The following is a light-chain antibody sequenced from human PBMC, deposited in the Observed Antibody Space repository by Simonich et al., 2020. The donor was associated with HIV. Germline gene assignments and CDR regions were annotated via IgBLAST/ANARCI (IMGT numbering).Light chain of an antibody. CDR3: QVWDSSSDHVV. Sequence: SYVLTQPPSVSVAPGKTARITCGGNNIGSYSVHWYQQKPGQAPVLVVCDDSDRPSGIPKRCSGSNSGNTATLTISRVEAGDEADYYCQVWDSSSDHVVFGGGTKLTVL. V-gene: IGLV3-21*03. CDR1: NIGSYS. J-gene: IGLJ2*01. CDR2: DDS.